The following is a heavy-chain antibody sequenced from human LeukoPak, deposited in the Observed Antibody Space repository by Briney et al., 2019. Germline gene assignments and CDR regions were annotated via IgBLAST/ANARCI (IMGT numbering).Heavy chain of an antibody. CDR2: IYSSGST. J-gene: IGHJ4*02. D-gene: IGHD2-21*01. Sequence: SETLSLTCTVSGDSINSGGYSWSWIRQPAGKGLEWIGHIYSSGSTNYNPSLKSRVTISVDTSKNQFSLKLSSVTAADTAVYYCARETHSERLDYWGQGTLVTVSS. V-gene: IGHV4-61*09. CDR3: ARETHSERLDY. CDR1: GDSINSGGYS.